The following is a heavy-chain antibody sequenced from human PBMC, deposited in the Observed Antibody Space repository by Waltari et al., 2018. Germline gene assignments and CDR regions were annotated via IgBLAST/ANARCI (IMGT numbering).Heavy chain of an antibody. CDR2: IYYSGSN. V-gene: IGHV4-39*01. D-gene: IGHD3-3*02. Sequence: QLQLQESGPGLVKPSETLSLTCTVSGGSISSSSYYWGWIRQPPGKGLEWIGSIYYSGSNYYNPSLKSRVTISVDTAKNQFSLKLSSGTAADTAVYYWARLRGTISGYYYMDVWGKGTTVTVSS. CDR1: GGSISSSSYY. J-gene: IGHJ6*03. CDR3: ARLRGTISGYYYMDV.